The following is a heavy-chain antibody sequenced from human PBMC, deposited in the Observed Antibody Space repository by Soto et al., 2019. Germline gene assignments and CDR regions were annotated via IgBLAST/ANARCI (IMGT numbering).Heavy chain of an antibody. CDR2: ISSSSTI. CDR1: GFTFSSYS. Sequence: GGSLRLSCAASGFTFSSYSMNWVRQAPGKGLEWVSYISSSSTIYYADSVKGRFTISRDNAKNSLYLQMNSLRDEDTAVYYCARPERGYSWSQWRQATLVTVSS. V-gene: IGHV3-48*02. J-gene: IGHJ4*02. CDR3: ARPERGYSWSQ. D-gene: IGHD5-18*01.